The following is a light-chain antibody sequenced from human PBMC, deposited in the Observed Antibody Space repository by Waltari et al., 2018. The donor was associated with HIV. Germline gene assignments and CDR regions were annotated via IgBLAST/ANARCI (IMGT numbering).Light chain of an antibody. J-gene: IGLJ3*02. Sequence: QFVLTQPPSVSAAPGQKVNISCSGSSSNIGNDFVSWYQVLPGAAPKLLIYDNIKRPPDMPERFSGSKSGTSATRAITGLQTGDEADYYCGTWDKTLSVGVFGGGTKLTVL. V-gene: IGLV1-51*01. CDR3: GTWDKTLSVGV. CDR1: SSNIGNDF. CDR2: DNI.